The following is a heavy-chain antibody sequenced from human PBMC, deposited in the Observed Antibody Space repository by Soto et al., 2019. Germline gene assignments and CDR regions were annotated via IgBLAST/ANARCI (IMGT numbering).Heavy chain of an antibody. Sequence: SETLSLTCTVSGGSISSSSYYWGWIRQPPGKGLEWIGRIYYSGSTYYNPSLKSRVTISVDTSKNQFSLKLSSVTAADTAVYYCARGNYDFWSGGYYYYGMDVWGQGTTVTVSS. V-gene: IGHV4-39*01. CDR3: ARGNYDFWSGGYYYYGMDV. CDR2: IYYSGST. D-gene: IGHD3-3*01. CDR1: GGSISSSSYY. J-gene: IGHJ6*02.